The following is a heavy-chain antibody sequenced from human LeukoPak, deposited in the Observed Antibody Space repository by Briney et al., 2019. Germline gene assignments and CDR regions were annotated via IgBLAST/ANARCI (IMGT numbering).Heavy chain of an antibody. CDR1: GFTFSTYT. J-gene: IGHJ4*02. CDR3: ARIPVARSYYFDY. V-gene: IGHV3-21*01. D-gene: IGHD6-19*01. CDR2: ISSGSSYI. Sequence: GGSLRLSCAASGFTFSTYTMNWVRQAPGEGLEWVSSISSGSSYIYYADSVKGRFTISRDNAKNSLYLQMNSLRPEDTAVCYCARIPVARSYYFDYWGQGTLVTVSS.